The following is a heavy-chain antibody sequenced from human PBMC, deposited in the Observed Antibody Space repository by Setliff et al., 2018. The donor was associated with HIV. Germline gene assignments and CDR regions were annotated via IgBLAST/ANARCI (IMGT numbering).Heavy chain of an antibody. CDR2: IYHSGST. CDR3: ARTLGSGTFRYYFDY. Sequence: KPSETLSLTCAVSGYSISSGYYWGWIRQPPGKGLEWIGSIYHSGSTHYNPSLQSRVTVSVDTSKNQFSLNLSSVTAADTAVYYCARTLGSGTFRYYFDYWGQGTLVTVSS. J-gene: IGHJ4*02. V-gene: IGHV4-38-2*01. D-gene: IGHD3-10*01. CDR1: GYSISSGYY.